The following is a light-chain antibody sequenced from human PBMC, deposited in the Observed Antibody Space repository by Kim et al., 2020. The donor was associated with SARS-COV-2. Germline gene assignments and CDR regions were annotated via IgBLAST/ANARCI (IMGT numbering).Light chain of an antibody. J-gene: IGLJ3*02. Sequence: LTQPASVSGSPGQSITISCTGTSSDVGSYNLVSWYQQHPGKAPKLMIYEGSKRPSGVSNRFSGSKSGNTASLTISGLQAEDEADYYCCSYAGSSTWVFGGGTQLTVL. CDR1: SSDVGSYNL. CDR2: EGS. V-gene: IGLV2-23*01. CDR3: CSYAGSSTWV.